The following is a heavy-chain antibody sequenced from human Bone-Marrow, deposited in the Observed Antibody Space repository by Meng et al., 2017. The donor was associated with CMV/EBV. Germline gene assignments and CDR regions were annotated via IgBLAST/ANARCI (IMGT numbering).Heavy chain of an antibody. V-gene: IGHV3-7*01. CDR2: IKQDGSEK. CDR3: ARELAGYSSSWYLVNWFDP. D-gene: IGHD6-13*01. J-gene: IGHJ5*02. Sequence: GGSLRLSCAASGFTFSSYWMSWVRQAPGKGLEWVANIKQDGSEKYYVDSVKGRFTISRDNAKNSLYLQMNSLRAEDTAVYYCARELAGYSSSWYLVNWFDPWGEATLATSSS. CDR1: GFTFSSYW.